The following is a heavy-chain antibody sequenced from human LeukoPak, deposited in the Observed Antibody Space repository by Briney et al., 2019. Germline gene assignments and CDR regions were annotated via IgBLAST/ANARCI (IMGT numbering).Heavy chain of an antibody. CDR2: IRSDGSIK. CDR3: AKALGPAMVRGVIDY. Sequence: GGSLRLSCAASGFTFSTYWMHWVRQAPGTGLEWVAFIRSDGSIKYYADSVKGRFTISRDNSKNTLYLQMNTLRAEDTAVYYCAKALGPAMVRGVIDYWGQGILVTVSS. J-gene: IGHJ4*02. D-gene: IGHD3-10*01. CDR1: GFTFSTYW. V-gene: IGHV3-30*02.